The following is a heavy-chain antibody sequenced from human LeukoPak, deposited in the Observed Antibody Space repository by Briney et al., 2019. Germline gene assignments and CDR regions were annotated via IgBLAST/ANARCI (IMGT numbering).Heavy chain of an antibody. D-gene: IGHD2-2*01. CDR3: ARELAIPAAIQ. V-gene: IGHV1-69*04. CDR2: IIPILGIA. J-gene: IGHJ4*02. Sequence: GASVKVSSKASGGTFTSYAISWVRQAPGQGLEWMGRIIPILGIANYAQKFQGRVTITADKSTSTAYMELSSLRSEDTAVYYCARELAIPAAIQWGQGTLVTVSS. CDR1: GGTFTSYA.